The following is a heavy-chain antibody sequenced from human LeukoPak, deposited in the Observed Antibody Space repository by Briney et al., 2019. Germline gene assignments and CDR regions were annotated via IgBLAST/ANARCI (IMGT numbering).Heavy chain of an antibody. J-gene: IGHJ4*02. V-gene: IGHV3-48*01. D-gene: IGHD3-10*01. CDR1: GFTFSDSG. Sequence: PGGSLRLSCAASGFTFSDSGMNWVRQAPGKGLEWVSYISSGSSARYYADSVKGRFTISRDNAKNSLYLQMNSLRVEDTAVYYCARDMTAGSGSSDYWGQGTLVTVSS. CDR2: ISSGSSAR. CDR3: ARDMTAGSGSSDY.